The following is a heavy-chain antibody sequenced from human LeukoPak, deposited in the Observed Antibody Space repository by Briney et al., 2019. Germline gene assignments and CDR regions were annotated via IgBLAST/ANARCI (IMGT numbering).Heavy chain of an antibody. D-gene: IGHD1-26*01. CDR1: GFTFSSYD. CDR3: ARASLCGSYPLAAFDI. J-gene: IGHJ3*02. CDR2: IGTAGDT. V-gene: IGHV3-13*01. Sequence: AGGSLRLSCAASGFTFSSYDMHWVRQATGKGLEWVSAIGTAGDTYYPGSVKGRFTISRENAKNSLYLQMNSLRAGDTAVYYCARASLCGSYPLAAFDIWGQGKMVTVSS.